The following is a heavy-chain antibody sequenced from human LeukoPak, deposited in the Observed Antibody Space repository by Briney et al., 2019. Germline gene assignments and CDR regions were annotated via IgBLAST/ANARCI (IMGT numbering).Heavy chain of an antibody. CDR3: ARARIMDV. CDR2: MNPNSGNT. CDR1: GYTFTGYY. Sequence: ASVKVSCKASGYTFTGYYMHWVRQAPGQGLEWMGWMNPNSGNTGYAQKFQGRVTITRNTSISTAYMELSSLRSEDTAVYYCARARIMDVWGKGTMVTVSS. V-gene: IGHV1-8*03. J-gene: IGHJ6*03.